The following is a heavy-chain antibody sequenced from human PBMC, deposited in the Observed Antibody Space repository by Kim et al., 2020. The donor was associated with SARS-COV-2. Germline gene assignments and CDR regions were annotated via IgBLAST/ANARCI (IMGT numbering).Heavy chain of an antibody. V-gene: IGHV4-34*01. D-gene: IGHD2-2*01. CDR2: INHSGST. CDR1: GGSFSGYY. CDR3: ARRYCSSTSCYLVDY. J-gene: IGHJ4*02. Sequence: SETLSLTCAVYGGSFSGYYWSWIRQPPGKGLEWIGEINHSGSTNYNPSLKSRVTISVDTSKNQFSLKLSSVTAADTAVYYCARRYCSSTSCYLVDYWGQGTLVTVSS.